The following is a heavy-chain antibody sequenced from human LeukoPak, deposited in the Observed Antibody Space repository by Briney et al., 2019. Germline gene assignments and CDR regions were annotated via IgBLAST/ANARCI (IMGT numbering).Heavy chain of an antibody. J-gene: IGHJ4*02. Sequence: GGSLRLSCAASGFTFSSYWMSWVRQAPGKGLEWVANIKQDGSEKYYVDSVKGRFTISRDNAKNSLYLQMNSLRAEDTAVYYCARDRRPSYCSSTSCYNPPDYWGQGTLVTVSS. D-gene: IGHD2-2*02. CDR1: GFTFSSYW. CDR2: IKQDGSEK. CDR3: ARDRRPSYCSSTSCYNPPDY. V-gene: IGHV3-7*01.